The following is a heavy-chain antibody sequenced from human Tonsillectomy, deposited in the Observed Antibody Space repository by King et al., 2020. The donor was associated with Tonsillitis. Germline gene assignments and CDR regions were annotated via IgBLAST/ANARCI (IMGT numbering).Heavy chain of an antibody. CDR2: IHYSGST. Sequence: VQLQESGPGLVKPSETLSLTCNVSGDSISNYYWNWIRQSPGKGLEWIGYIHYSGSTNYNPSLKSRVTISVDTSKNHFSLKLSSVTAADTAVYYCARGRGSGRLYDYWGQGTLVTVSS. J-gene: IGHJ4*02. CDR3: ARGRGSGRLYDY. CDR1: GDSISNYY. V-gene: IGHV4-59*01. D-gene: IGHD1-26*01.